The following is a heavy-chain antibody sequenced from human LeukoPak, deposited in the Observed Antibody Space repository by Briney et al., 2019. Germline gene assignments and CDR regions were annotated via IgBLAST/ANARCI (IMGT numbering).Heavy chain of an antibody. CDR1: GFTFSAHA. CDR3: ARDRNSGYDSSFDY. Sequence: PGGSLRLSCAASGFTFSAHAMNWVRQAPGKGLEWVSGISGSGGGTYYADSVKGRFTISRDNAKNSLYLQMNSLRAEDTAVYYCARDRNSGYDSSFDYWGQGTLVTVSS. CDR2: ISGSGGGT. J-gene: IGHJ4*02. D-gene: IGHD5-12*01. V-gene: IGHV3-21*01.